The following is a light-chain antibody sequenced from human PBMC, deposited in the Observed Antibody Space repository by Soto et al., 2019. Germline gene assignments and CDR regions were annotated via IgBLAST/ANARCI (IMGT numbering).Light chain of an antibody. CDR1: RSNIGAGYD. CDR3: SSKRDSSTLFV. CDR2: RNH. V-gene: IGLV1-40*01. J-gene: IGLJ1*01. Sequence: QSVLTQPPSVSGAPGQRVTISCTGTRSNIGAGYDVHWYQQIPGTAPKLLIYRNHDRPSGVPDRFSGSKSGTSASLTITGLQAEDEADYYCSSKRDSSTLFVFGTGTKLTVL.